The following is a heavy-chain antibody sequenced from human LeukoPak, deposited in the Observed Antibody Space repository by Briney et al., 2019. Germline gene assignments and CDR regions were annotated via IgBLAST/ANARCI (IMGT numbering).Heavy chain of an antibody. CDR3: ARGKPFIVVVVAATRQYYFDY. J-gene: IGHJ4*02. V-gene: IGHV4-34*01. CDR1: GGSFSGYY. D-gene: IGHD2-15*01. Sequence: SETLSLTCAVYGGSFSGYYWSWIRQPPGKGLEWIGEINHSGSTNYNPSLKSRVTISVDTSKNQFSLKLSSVTAADTAVYYCARGKPFIVVVVAATRQYYFDYWRQGTLVTVSS. CDR2: INHSGST.